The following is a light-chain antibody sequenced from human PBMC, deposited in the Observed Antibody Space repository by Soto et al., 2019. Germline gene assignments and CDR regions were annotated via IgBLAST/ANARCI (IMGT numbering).Light chain of an antibody. V-gene: IGLV2-8*01. CDR3: SSYAGSNNWV. Sequence: QSALTQPPSASGSRGQSVAISCTGTSSDVGAFDYVSWYQHHPGKVPKLLIYDVTKRPSGVPDRFSGSKSGNTASLTVSGLQAEDEADYYCSSYAGSNNWVFCGGTKLTVL. J-gene: IGLJ3*02. CDR2: DVT. CDR1: SSDVGAFDY.